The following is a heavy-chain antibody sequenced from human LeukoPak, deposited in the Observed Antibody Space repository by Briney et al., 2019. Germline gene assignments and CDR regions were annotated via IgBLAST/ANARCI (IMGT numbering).Heavy chain of an antibody. CDR2: ISGYNGNT. J-gene: IGHJ4*02. CDR1: GYTFTSYG. Sequence: ASVKVSCKAPGYTFTSYGISWVRQAPGQGLEWMGWISGYNGNTNYAQKLQGRVTMTTDTSTSTAYMELRSLRSDDTAVYYCARDFVPYSSSSDYFDYWGQGTLVTVSS. V-gene: IGHV1-18*01. D-gene: IGHD6-13*01. CDR3: ARDFVPYSSSSDYFDY.